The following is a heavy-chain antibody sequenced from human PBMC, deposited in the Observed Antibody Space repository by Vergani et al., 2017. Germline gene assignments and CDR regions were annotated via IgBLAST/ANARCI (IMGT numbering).Heavy chain of an antibody. CDR3: AKHLRGWGIDY. J-gene: IGHJ4*02. CDR2: IQFDGSNQ. Sequence: QVQLVESGGGVVQRGGSLRLSCATSGFTLSNYDMQWIRQGPGKGLEFVAFIQFDGSNQYYADSVKGRFTLSRDFSKNTLFLQMNSLRTDDTPTYYCAKHLRGWGIDYWSQGTQVIVSS. V-gene: IGHV3-30*02. D-gene: IGHD3-16*01. CDR1: GFTLSNYD.